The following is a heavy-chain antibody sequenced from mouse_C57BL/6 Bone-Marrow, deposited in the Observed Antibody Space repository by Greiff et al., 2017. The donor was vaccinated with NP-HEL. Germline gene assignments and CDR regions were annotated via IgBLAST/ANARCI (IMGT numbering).Heavy chain of an antibody. CDR3: ARAFYYGSSYENFDV. J-gene: IGHJ1*03. D-gene: IGHD1-1*01. CDR2: ISSGSSTI. CDR1: GFTFSDYG. V-gene: IGHV5-17*01. Sequence: EVNLVESGGGLVKPGGSLKLSCAASGFTFSDYGMHWVRQAPEKGLEWVAYISSGSSTIYYADTLKGRFTISRDNAKNTLFLQMTSLRSEDTAMYYCARAFYYGSSYENFDVWGTGTTVTVSS.